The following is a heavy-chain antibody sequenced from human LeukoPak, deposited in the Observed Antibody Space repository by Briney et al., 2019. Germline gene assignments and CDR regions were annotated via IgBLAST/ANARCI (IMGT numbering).Heavy chain of an antibody. CDR3: ARDVPYGDYAWFDP. Sequence: SETLSLTCTVSGGSISSYYWSWIRQPPGKGLEWIGYIYYSGSTNYNPSLKSRVTISVDTSKNQFSLKLSSVTAADTAAYYCARDVPYGDYAWFDPWGQGTLVTVSS. CDR1: GGSISSYY. D-gene: IGHD4-17*01. J-gene: IGHJ5*02. CDR2: IYYSGST. V-gene: IGHV4-59*01.